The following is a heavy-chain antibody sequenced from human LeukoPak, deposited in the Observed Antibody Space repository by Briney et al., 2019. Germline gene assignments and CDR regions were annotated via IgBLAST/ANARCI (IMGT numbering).Heavy chain of an antibody. CDR1: GFTFSSYA. V-gene: IGHV3-23*01. D-gene: IGHD4-17*01. CDR2: ISGSGGST. CDR3: AEERDYGDYVDY. Sequence: PGKSLRLSCAASGFTFSSYAMSWVRQAPGKGLEWVSAISGSGGSTYYADSVKGRFTISRDNSKNTLYLQMNSLRAEDTAVYYCAEERDYGDYVDYWGQGTLVTVSS. J-gene: IGHJ4*02.